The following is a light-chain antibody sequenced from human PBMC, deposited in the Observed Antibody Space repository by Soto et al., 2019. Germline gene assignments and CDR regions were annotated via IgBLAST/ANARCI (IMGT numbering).Light chain of an antibody. Sequence: QSVLTQPPSTSGSPGQSVTISCTGTSSDVSGYNYVSGYQQHPGKAPKVMIYEVSKRPSGVPDRFSGSKSGNTASLTVSVLQAEDEADYYCSSYAGRNKICGFGSGTKVTV. J-gene: IGLJ1*01. V-gene: IGLV2-8*01. CDR1: SSDVSGYNY. CDR3: SSYAGRNKICG. CDR2: EVS.